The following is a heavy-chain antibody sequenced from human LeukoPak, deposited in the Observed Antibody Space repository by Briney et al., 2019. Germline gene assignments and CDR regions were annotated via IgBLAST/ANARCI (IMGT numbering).Heavy chain of an antibody. D-gene: IGHD6-13*01. Sequence: GGSLRLSCAASGFTLSSYSMNWVRQAPGKGLEWVSSISSSSSHIYYADSVKGRFTISRDNAKNSLYLQMNSLRAEDTVVYYCAREGAAAGIVYWGQGTLVTVSS. CDR1: GFTLSSYS. CDR3: AREGAAAGIVY. V-gene: IGHV3-21*01. CDR2: ISSSSSHI. J-gene: IGHJ4*02.